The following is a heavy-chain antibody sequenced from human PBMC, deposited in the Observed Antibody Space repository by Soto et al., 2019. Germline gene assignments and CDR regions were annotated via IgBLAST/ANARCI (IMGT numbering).Heavy chain of an antibody. Sequence: GGSLRLSCAASGFTFSSYAMSWVRQAPGKGLEWVSAISGSGGSTYYADSVKGRFTISRDNSKNTLYLQMNSLRAEDTAVYYCAKEEPITIFGVVVSRGGMDVWGQGTTATVSS. V-gene: IGHV3-23*01. CDR3: AKEEPITIFGVVVSRGGMDV. J-gene: IGHJ6*02. CDR2: ISGSGGST. CDR1: GFTFSSYA. D-gene: IGHD3-3*01.